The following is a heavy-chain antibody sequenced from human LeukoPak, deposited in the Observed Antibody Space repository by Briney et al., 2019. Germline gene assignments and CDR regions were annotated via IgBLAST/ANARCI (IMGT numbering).Heavy chain of an antibody. V-gene: IGHV6-1*01. CDR2: TYYRSTWYN. Sequence: SQSLSLTCAIAGDSVASNSAAWNWLRQSPSRGLDWLGRTYYRSTWYNDYAVSVKSRITINPATSKNQFSLQLNSVTPEDTAVYYCARGSSGWYFDYWGQGTLVTVSS. CDR3: ARGSSGWYFDY. J-gene: IGHJ4*02. CDR1: GDSVASNSAA. D-gene: IGHD6-19*01.